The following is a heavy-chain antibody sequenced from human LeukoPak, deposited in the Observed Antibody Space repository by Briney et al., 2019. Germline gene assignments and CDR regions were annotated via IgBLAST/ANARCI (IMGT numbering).Heavy chain of an antibody. D-gene: IGHD1-26*01. Sequence: GGSLRLSCAASGFTFSSYAMSWVRQAPGKGLVWVSRINSDGSSTSYADSVKGRFTIPRDNAKNTLYLQMNSLRAEDTAVYYCAREQPTSYSGSYGLDYWGQGTLVTVSS. CDR1: GFTFSSYA. V-gene: IGHV3-74*01. CDR2: INSDGSST. J-gene: IGHJ4*02. CDR3: AREQPTSYSGSYGLDY.